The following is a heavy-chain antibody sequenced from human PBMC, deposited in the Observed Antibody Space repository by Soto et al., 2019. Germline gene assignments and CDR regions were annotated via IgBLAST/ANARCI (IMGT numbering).Heavy chain of an antibody. CDR3: VRGYCTTSPCSGDFQF. J-gene: IGHJ1*01. D-gene: IGHD2-15*01. V-gene: IGHV1-46*01. Sequence: ASVKVSCKASGYKFTTYFIHWVRQAPGQGLEWMGMIHPSGDTGYAQKFRGRVTMTIDTSTTTAYMVLRNLTSDDTAVYFSVRGYCTTSPCSGDFQFWGQGTLVTVSS. CDR2: IHPSGDT. CDR1: GYKFTTYF.